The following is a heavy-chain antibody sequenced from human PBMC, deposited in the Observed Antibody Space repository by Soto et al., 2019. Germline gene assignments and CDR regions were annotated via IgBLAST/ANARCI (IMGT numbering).Heavy chain of an antibody. J-gene: IGHJ6*02. D-gene: IGHD2-8*01. CDR2: IYYSGST. Sequence: QVRLQESGPGLVRPSQTLSLTCTVSGDSLSSGGYYCSWIRQLPGKGLEWIGFIYYSGSTFYNPCLRSRVTMSADASQNQISLKLSSVTAADTAVYYCAKTKTPHVRNGMDVWGQGTTVTVSS. CDR1: GDSLSSGGYY. CDR3: AKTKTPHVRNGMDV. V-gene: IGHV4-31*04.